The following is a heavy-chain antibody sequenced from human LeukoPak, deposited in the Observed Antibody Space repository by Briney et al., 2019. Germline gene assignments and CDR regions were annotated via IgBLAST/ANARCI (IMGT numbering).Heavy chain of an antibody. CDR1: GVSLFSYY. CDR2: VHYSGST. Sequence: SETLSLTCSVSGVSLFSYYWNWIRQPPGKGLEWIGYVHYSGSTNYNPSLKSRVTISVDTSKSQFSLKLSSATAADTAVYYCATGRSIRYFDYWGLGTLLTVSS. D-gene: IGHD3-9*01. J-gene: IGHJ4*02. CDR3: ATGRSIRYFDY. V-gene: IGHV4-59*08.